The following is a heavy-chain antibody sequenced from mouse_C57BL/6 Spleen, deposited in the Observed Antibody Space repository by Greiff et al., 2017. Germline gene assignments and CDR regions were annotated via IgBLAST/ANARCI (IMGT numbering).Heavy chain of an antibody. V-gene: IGHV1-15*01. Sequence: QVQLQQSGAELVRPGASVTLSCKASGYTFTDYEMHWVKQTPVHGLEWIGAIDPETGGTAYNQKFEGKAILTADKSSSTAYMELRSLTSEDSAVYYCTKDGFAYWGQGTLVTVSA. J-gene: IGHJ3*01. CDR3: TKDGFAY. CDR1: GYTFTDYE. CDR2: IDPETGGT.